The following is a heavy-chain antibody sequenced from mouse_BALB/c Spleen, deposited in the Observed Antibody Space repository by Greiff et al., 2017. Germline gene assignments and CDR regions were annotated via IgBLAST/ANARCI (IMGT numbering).Heavy chain of an antibody. CDR2: ISSGGSYT. CDR1: GFTFSSYG. J-gene: IGHJ2*01. CDR3: ARRGNHDFDY. D-gene: IGHD2-1*01. V-gene: IGHV5-6*02. Sequence: EVMLVESGGDLVKPGGSLKLSCAASGFTFSSYGMSWVRQTPDKRLEWVATISSGGSYTYYPDSVKGRFTISRDNAKNTLYLQMSSLKSEDTAMYYCARRGNHDFDYWGQGTTLTVSS.